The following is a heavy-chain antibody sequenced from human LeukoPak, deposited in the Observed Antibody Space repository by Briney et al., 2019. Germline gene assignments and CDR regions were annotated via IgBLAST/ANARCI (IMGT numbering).Heavy chain of an antibody. CDR3: ARSSVTRDRHY. CDR2: IIPSLGIA. CDR1: GGTFISYT. J-gene: IGHJ4*02. V-gene: IGHV1-69*02. Sequence: AVKVSCTASGGTFISYTISWVRQAPGQGLEWMGRIIPSLGIANYVQKFQGRVTHTADKSASTAYMDQSRLRAEKTAVYSCARSSVTRDRHYWGQGTLVTVSS. D-gene: IGHD4-23*01.